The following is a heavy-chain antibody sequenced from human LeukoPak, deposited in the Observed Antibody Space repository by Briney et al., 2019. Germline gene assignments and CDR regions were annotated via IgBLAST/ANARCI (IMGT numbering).Heavy chain of an antibody. Sequence: TGGSLRLSCAGSGFTFSGYWMSWVRQAPGKGLEWVANIKPDGSEKYYVDSVKGRFTIARDNAKNSLYLQMNSLRAEDTAVYYCARDMSSGYDFWSGGFFDFWGQGTLVTVSS. CDR3: ARDMSSGYDFWSGGFFDF. CDR1: GFTFSGYW. J-gene: IGHJ4*02. CDR2: IKPDGSEK. D-gene: IGHD3-3*01. V-gene: IGHV3-7*01.